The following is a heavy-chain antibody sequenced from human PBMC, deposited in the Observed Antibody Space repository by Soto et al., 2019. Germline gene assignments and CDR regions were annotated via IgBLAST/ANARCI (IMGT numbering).Heavy chain of an antibody. CDR2: ISGSFGSST. V-gene: IGHV3-23*01. Sequence: GGSLRLSCAASGFTFSNYAMSWVRQAPGKGLEWVSAISGSFGSSTYYADSVKGRFTISRDNSKNTLFLQMNSLRAEDTAVYYCAKAGIYCSGGTCYSGGDFWGQGTLVTVSS. CDR3: AKAGIYCSGGTCYSGGDF. D-gene: IGHD2-15*01. J-gene: IGHJ4*02. CDR1: GFTFSNYA.